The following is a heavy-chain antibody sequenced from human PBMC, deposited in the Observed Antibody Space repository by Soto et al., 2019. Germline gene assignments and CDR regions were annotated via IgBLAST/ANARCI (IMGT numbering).Heavy chain of an antibody. J-gene: IGHJ6*02. V-gene: IGHV1-2*04. D-gene: IGHD6-6*01. Sequence: VSSKPSVYTFTGYYMHWVRQAPGQGLEWMGWINPNSGGTNYAQKFQGWVTMTRDTSISTAYMELSRLRSDDTAVYYCARGVAALYYYYGMDVWGQGTTVTVSS. CDR2: INPNSGGT. CDR3: ARGVAALYYYYGMDV. CDR1: VYTFTGYY.